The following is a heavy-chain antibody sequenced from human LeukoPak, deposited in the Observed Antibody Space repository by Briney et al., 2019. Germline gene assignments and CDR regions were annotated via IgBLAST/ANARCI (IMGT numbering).Heavy chain of an antibody. CDR1: GFTFSSYW. D-gene: IGHD6-6*01. V-gene: IGHV3-7*01. J-gene: IGHJ4*02. CDR2: IKQDGSEK. CDR3: ARDPYSSSSGGIEY. Sequence: GGSLRLSCAAAGFTFSSYWMRWFRQAPGKGLEWVANIKQDGSEKYYVDSVKGRFTISRDNAKNSLYLQMNSLGAEDTAVSYSARDPYSSSSGGIEYWGQGTLVTVSS.